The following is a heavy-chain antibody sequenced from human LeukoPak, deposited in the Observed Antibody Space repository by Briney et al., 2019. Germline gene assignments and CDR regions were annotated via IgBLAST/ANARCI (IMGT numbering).Heavy chain of an antibody. CDR1: GGSIRNYY. D-gene: IGHD6-13*01. V-gene: IGHV4-59*01. CDR2: MSYGGST. J-gene: IGHJ4*02. CDR3: ARGPTVPSSSWYVPDY. Sequence: PSETLSLTCSVSGGSIRNYYWGWMRQPPGKGLEWIGYMSYGGSTYYNPSLKSRVTISADTSKNQFSLSLNSVTAADTAIYYRARGPTVPSSSWYVPDYWGQGTLVTVSS.